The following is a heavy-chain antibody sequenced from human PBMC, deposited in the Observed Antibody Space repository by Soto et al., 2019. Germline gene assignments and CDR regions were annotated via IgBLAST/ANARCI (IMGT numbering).Heavy chain of an antibody. V-gene: IGHV6-1*01. CDR2: TYYRSKWYN. CDR1: GGSVSSNSAA. J-gene: IGHJ6*02. D-gene: IGHD2-2*01. Sequence: SQTLSLTCAISGGSVSSNSAAWNWIRQSPSRGLEWLGRTYYRSKWYNDYAVSVKSRITINPDTSKNQFSLQLNSVTPEDTAVYYCARDPGRIVVVPAASYYGMDVWAQGPTATDSS. CDR3: ARDPGRIVVVPAASYYGMDV.